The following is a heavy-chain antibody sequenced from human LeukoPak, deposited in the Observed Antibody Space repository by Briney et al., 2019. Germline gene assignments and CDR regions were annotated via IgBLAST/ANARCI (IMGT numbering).Heavy chain of an antibody. CDR2: ISAYNGNT. CDR3: ARGGILTGALWGSYHLVDY. CDR1: GYTFTTYA. D-gene: IGHD3-16*02. J-gene: IGHJ4*02. V-gene: IGHV1-18*01. Sequence: GASVKVSCKASGYTFTTYAMHWVRQAPGQRPEWMGWISAYNGNTNYAQKLQGRVTMTTDTSASTAYMELRSLRSDDTAVYYCARGGILTGALWGSYHLVDYWGQGTLVTVSS.